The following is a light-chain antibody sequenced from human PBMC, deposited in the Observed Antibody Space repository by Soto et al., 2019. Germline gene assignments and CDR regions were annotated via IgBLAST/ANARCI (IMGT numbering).Light chain of an antibody. CDR2: AAS. CDR1: QSVSNNY. J-gene: IGKJ1*01. CDR3: HQYGSSGT. Sequence: EIVLTQSPGTLSLSPGERATLSCRASQSVSNNYLAWYQQKPGQAPRLLIYAASNRATGIPDRFSGSGAGTDFTLTISRLEPEDFALYYCHQYGSSGTFGQGTKVDIK. V-gene: IGKV3-20*01.